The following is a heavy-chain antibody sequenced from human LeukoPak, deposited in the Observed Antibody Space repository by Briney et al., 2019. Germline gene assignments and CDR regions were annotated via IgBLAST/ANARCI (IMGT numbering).Heavy chain of an antibody. CDR1: GGSISSYY. V-gene: IGHV4-59*12. CDR3: AREGYSSNWYSPIWFDP. J-gene: IGHJ5*02. Sequence: PSETLSLTCTVSGGSISSYYWSWIRQPPGKGLEWIGYIYYSGSTNYNPSLKSRVTISVDTPKNQFSLKLTSVTAADTAVYYCAREGYSSNWYSPIWFDPWGQGTLVTVSS. D-gene: IGHD6-13*01. CDR2: IYYSGST.